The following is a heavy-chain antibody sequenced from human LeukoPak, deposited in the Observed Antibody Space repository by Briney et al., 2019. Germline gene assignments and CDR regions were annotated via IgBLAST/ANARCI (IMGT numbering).Heavy chain of an antibody. V-gene: IGHV3-48*03. CDR3: VSERNWFDP. J-gene: IGHJ5*02. CDR1: GFTFSSYE. CDR2: ISISGTTI. Sequence: GGSLRLSCVASGFTFSSYEMNWVRQAPGKGLEWISYISISGTTIYYSDSVKGRFTISRDNAKNSLYPQMNSLRAEDTAVYYCVSERNWFDPWGQGTQVTVSS.